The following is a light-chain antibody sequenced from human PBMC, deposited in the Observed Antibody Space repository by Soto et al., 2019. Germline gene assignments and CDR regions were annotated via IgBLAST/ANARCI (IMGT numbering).Light chain of an antibody. J-gene: IGLJ1*01. Sequence: QSALTQPASVSGSPGQSITISCTGTSSDIGVYNYVSWYQQHPGKAPKLMIYEVTNRPSGVSNRFSGSKSGNTASLTISGLQAEDEADYYCSSYTSSSTWVFGTGTKLTVL. CDR1: SSDIGVYNY. V-gene: IGLV2-14*01. CDR2: EVT. CDR3: SSYTSSSTWV.